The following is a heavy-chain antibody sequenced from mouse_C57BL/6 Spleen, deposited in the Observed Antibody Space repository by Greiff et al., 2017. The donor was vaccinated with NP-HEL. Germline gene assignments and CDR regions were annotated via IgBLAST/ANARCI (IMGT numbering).Heavy chain of an antibody. J-gene: IGHJ1*03. CDR2: ISRGSSTI. V-gene: IGHV5-17*01. CDR3: ERITTVVATPYFDV. CDR1: GFTFSDYG. Sequence: DVKLVESGGGLVKPGGSLKLSCAASGFTFSDYGMHWVRQAPEKGLEWVAYISRGSSTIYYADTVKGRFTISRDNAKNTLFLQMTSLRSEDTAMYYCERITTVVATPYFDVWGTGTTVTVSS. D-gene: IGHD1-1*01.